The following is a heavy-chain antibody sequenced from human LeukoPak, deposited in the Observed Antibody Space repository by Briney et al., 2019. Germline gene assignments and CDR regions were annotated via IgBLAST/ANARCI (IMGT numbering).Heavy chain of an antibody. CDR1: GFTFYDYA. CDR2: ISWNSGSI. D-gene: IGHD3-9*01. Sequence: GRSLRLSCAAAGFTFYDYAMHWVRQAPGKGLEGVSGISWNSGSIVYADSVKGRFTISRDKAKNSLYLQMNRLRAEDTALYYCAKEGLRYFDWLLYGGGDFDYWGQGTLVTVSS. V-gene: IGHV3-9*01. CDR3: AKEGLRYFDWLLYGGGDFDY. J-gene: IGHJ4*02.